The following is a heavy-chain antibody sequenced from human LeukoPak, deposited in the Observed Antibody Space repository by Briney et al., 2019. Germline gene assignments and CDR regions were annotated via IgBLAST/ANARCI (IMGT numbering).Heavy chain of an antibody. CDR3: ARGLYSSGWLEDNWFDP. CDR1: GVSISSSSYY. CDR2: IYYSGST. D-gene: IGHD6-19*01. Sequence: PSETLSLTCTVSGVSISSSSYYWGWIRQPPGKGLEWIGSIYYSGSTYYNPSLKSRVTISVDTSKNQFSLKLSSVTAADTAVYYCARGLYSSGWLEDNWFDPWGQGTLVTVSS. V-gene: IGHV4-39*01. J-gene: IGHJ5*02.